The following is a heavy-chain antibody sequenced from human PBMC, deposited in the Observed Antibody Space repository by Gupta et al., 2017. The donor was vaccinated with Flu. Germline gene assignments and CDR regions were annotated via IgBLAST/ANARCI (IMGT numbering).Heavy chain of an antibody. D-gene: IGHD3-3*01. CDR2: ISSTGRTT. J-gene: IGHJ3*02. V-gene: IGHV3-48*03. Sequence: QLVESGGGLVEPGGSMRLSCAASGFTFSSYEMTWVRQAPGKGLEWVSYISSTGRTTYYVDSVKGRFTISRDNVMNSLDLQMDSLRAEDTAVYYCARDRGEWSADPDSIDIWGQGTLVTVSS. CDR3: ARDRGEWSADPDSIDI. CDR1: GFTFSSYE.